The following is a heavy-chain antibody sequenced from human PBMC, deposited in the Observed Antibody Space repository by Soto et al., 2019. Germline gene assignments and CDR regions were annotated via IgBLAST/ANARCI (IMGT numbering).Heavy chain of an antibody. CDR3: ARQGNGAEGFDY. D-gene: IGHD4-17*01. CDR1: GYYFPSYW. CDR2: FYPGDSDT. V-gene: IGHV5-51*01. J-gene: IGHJ4*02. Sequence: GESLKISCKGSGYYFPSYWIGWVRQVPGKGLEWMGIFYPGDSDTRYSPSFQGQVTISADRPISTAYLQWSSLKPSDTAMYYCARQGNGAEGFDYWGQGTLVTVSS.